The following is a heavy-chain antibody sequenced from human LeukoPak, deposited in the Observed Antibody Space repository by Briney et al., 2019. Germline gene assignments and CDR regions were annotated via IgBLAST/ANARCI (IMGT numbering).Heavy chain of an antibody. D-gene: IGHD3-10*01. CDR1: GFTFSNAW. Sequence: AGGSLRLSCAASGFTFSNAWMSWVRQAPGKGLEWVGRISSKTDGGTTDYAAPVKGRFNISRDDSKNTLYLQMNSLKTEDTAVYYCTTLGAFGELPVYFDYWGQGTPVTVSS. J-gene: IGHJ4*02. CDR3: TTLGAFGELPVYFDY. V-gene: IGHV3-15*01. CDR2: ISSKTDGGTT.